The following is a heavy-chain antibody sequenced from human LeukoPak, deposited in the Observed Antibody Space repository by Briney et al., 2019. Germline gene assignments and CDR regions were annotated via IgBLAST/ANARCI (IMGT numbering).Heavy chain of an antibody. CDR1: GFTFSDYY. J-gene: IGHJ4*02. CDR2: ISSSGSTI. Sequence: PGGSLRLSCAASGFTFSDYYMSWIRQAPGKGLEWVSYISSSGSTIYYADSVKGRFTISRDNAKNSLYLQMNSLRAEDTAVYYCAKNRYQLLPIFDYWGQGTLVTVSS. CDR3: AKNRYQLLPIFDY. V-gene: IGHV3-11*01. D-gene: IGHD2-2*01.